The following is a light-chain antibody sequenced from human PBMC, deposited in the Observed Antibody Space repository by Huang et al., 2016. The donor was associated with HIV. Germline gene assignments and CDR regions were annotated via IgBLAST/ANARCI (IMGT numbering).Light chain of an antibody. Sequence: DIQMTQSPSSLSASVGDRITITCRASQTISNYLNWYQQEPGKPPRLLIYAASNAASNLHSGVSSRFSGSGSGTDFTLIINNLQPEDFATYYCQQSYTIPGTFGQGTKLEIK. V-gene: IGKV1-39*01. CDR2: AAS. CDR3: QQSYTIPGT. J-gene: IGKJ2*02. CDR1: QTISNY.